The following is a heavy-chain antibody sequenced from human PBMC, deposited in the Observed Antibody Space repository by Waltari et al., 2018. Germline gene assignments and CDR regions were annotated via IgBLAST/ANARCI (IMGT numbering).Heavy chain of an antibody. V-gene: IGHV3-66*02. CDR1: GFSVSARY. D-gene: IGHD4-4*01. Sequence: EVQLLQSGGGLVQPGGSLRLSCAASGFSVSARYIPWVRQAPGKGLEWVSSIYGDGNAYYAASVTGRFTITRDSSRNSHFFQLNSLRSEDTAVYYCARSTDYNMRNLFNVWGQGSLVTVSS. CDR2: IYGDGNA. CDR3: ARSTDYNMRNLFNV. J-gene: IGHJ5*02.